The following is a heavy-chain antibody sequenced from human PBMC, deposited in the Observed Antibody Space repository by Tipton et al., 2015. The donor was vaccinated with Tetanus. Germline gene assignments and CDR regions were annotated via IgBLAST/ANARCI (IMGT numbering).Heavy chain of an antibody. CDR2: MDPKTGRA. V-gene: IGHV1-8*01. D-gene: IGHD6-13*01. CDR1: GYAFSSYD. Sequence: QLVQSGAEVKKPGASVKVSCKASGYAFSSYDLNWVRQATGQGLEWLGYMDPKTGRATYGQRFQGRVTMTSDITITTAYMELKNLRSDDTAVYYCARGNRGSSWYLWGQGTLVTVS. CDR3: ARGNRGSSWYL. J-gene: IGHJ4*02.